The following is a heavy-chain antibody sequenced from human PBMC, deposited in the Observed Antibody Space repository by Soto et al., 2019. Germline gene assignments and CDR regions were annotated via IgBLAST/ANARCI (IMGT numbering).Heavy chain of an antibody. V-gene: IGHV4-30-4*01. CDR3: ARYKMGGSGSYYNAWFDP. CDR2: IYYTGSA. J-gene: IGHJ5*02. Sequence: SETLSLTCTVSGASVSSEDYYWSWIRQPPGQGPEWIAYIYYTGSAYYNPSLRSRVSMSVDTSRNQFSLMLTSVIAADTAVYYCARYKMGGSGSYYNAWFDPWGQGLLVTVSS. CDR1: GASVSSEDYY. D-gene: IGHD3-10*01.